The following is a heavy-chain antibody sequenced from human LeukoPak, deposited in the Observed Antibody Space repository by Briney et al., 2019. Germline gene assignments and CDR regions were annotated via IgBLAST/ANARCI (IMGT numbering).Heavy chain of an antibody. CDR2: ISSSSSYI. V-gene: IGHV3-21*04. Sequence: GGSLRLSCAASGFTFTSYAMNWVRQAPGKGLEWVSSISSSSSYIYYADSVKGRFTISRDNAKNSLYLQMNSLRSEDTAVYYCATDHYYDSSGSYYTVDYWGQGTLVTVSS. CDR3: ATDHYYDSSGSYYTVDY. CDR1: GFTFTSYA. J-gene: IGHJ4*02. D-gene: IGHD3-22*01.